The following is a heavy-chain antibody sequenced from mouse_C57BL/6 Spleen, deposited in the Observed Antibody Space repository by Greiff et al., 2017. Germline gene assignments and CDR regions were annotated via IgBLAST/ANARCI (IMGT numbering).Heavy chain of an antibody. CDR1: GYTFTSYW. Sequence: QVQLQQPGAELVRPGSSVKLSCKASGYTFTSYWMDWVKQRPGQGLEWIGNIDPSDSETHYNQKFKDKATLTVDKSSSTASMQLSILSSDDSAVYYCAVTGTEFDDWGQGTTLTVSS. D-gene: IGHD4-1*01. J-gene: IGHJ2*01. CDR2: IDPSDSET. V-gene: IGHV1-61*01. CDR3: AVTGTEFDD.